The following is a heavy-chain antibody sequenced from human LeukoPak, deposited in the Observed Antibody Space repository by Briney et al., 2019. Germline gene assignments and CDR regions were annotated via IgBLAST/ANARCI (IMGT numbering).Heavy chain of an antibody. V-gene: IGHV1-8*02. CDR3: ARVPSLGYCTCTGGSCYRFDV. CDR1: RYTFTSYD. Sequence: GASVKVSCKAFRYTFTSYDINWVREAPGQGLEWMRWMNPNSGNTGYAQKFPGRVIMTRDTSTSTAYMELTSLTSEDSAVYYCARVPSLGYCTCTGGSCYRFDVWGQGTLVIVSS. D-gene: IGHD2-15*01. J-gene: IGHJ4*02. CDR2: MNPNSGNT.